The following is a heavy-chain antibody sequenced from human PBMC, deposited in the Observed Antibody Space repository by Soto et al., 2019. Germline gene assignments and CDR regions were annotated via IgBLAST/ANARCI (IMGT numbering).Heavy chain of an antibody. Sequence: SVKVSCKASGFTFTSSAVQWVRQARGQRLEWIGWIVVGSGNTNYAQKFQERVTITRDMSTSTAYMELSSLRSEDTAVYYCARDLVPTTEELVGMDVWGQGTTVTVSS. CDR3: ARDLVPTTEELVGMDV. J-gene: IGHJ6*02. CDR1: GFTFTSSA. D-gene: IGHD2-2*01. V-gene: IGHV1-58*01. CDR2: IVVGSGNT.